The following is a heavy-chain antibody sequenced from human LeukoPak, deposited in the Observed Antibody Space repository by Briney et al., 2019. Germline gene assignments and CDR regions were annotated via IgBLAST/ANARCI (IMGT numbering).Heavy chain of an antibody. CDR1: GGSISSSYW. V-gene: IGHV4-4*02. CDR3: ARSPMVRGVISIFDY. Sequence: SETLSLTCAVSGGSISSSYWWTWVRQPPGKGLEWIGEIYHSGSTNYNPSLKSRVTMSVDTSKNQFSLKLSSVTAADTAVYYCARSPMVRGVISIFDYWGQGTLVTVSS. D-gene: IGHD3-10*01. CDR2: IYHSGST. J-gene: IGHJ4*02.